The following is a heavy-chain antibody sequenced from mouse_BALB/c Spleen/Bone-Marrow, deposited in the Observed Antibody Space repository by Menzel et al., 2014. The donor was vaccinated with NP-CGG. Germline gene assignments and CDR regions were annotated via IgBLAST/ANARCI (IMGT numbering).Heavy chain of an antibody. CDR1: GFSFNSYG. J-gene: IGHJ3*01. V-gene: IGHV5-9-2*01. CDR2: ISGGGSYT. Sequence: EVKLMESGGGLVKSGGSLKLSCAASGFSFNSYGMSWVRQTPEKRLEWVATISGGGSYTFYPDSEKGRFTISRDNAKNNLYLHLSSLRSEDTALYYCARHAYYDQTEVSFVYWGQGTLVTVSA. D-gene: IGHD2-4*01. CDR3: ARHAYYDQTEVSFVY.